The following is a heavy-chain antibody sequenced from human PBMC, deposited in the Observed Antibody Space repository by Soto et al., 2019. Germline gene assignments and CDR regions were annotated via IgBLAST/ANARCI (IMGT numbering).Heavy chain of an antibody. Sequence: TSETMSLTCTVSGGSISSGDYYWSWIRQPPGKGLEWIGYIYYSGSTYYNPSLKSRVTISVDTSKNQFSLKLSSVTAADTAVYYCAREYSSSWDDYYFDYWGQGTLVTVSS. CDR1: GGSISSGDYY. D-gene: IGHD6-13*01. J-gene: IGHJ4*02. CDR3: AREYSSSWDDYYFDY. CDR2: IYYSGST. V-gene: IGHV4-30-4*01.